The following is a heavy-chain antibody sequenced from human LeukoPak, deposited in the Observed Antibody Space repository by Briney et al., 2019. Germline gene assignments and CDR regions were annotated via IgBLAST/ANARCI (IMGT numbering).Heavy chain of an antibody. J-gene: IGHJ4*02. Sequence: GGSLRLSCAASGFTFTSYPMTWVRQAPGKGLEWVATIKNDGSDKYYVDSVKGRFTLSRDNAKNLVYLQMNSLRVEGTAVYYCVNLGYSDGGQGTLVTVSS. CDR1: GFTFTSYP. CDR3: VNLGYSD. V-gene: IGHV3-7*01. D-gene: IGHD5-12*01. CDR2: IKNDGSDK.